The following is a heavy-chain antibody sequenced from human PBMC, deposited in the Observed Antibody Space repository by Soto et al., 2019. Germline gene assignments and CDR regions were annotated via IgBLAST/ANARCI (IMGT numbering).Heavy chain of an antibody. V-gene: IGHV3-30*18. CDR3: AKDSVDYSSPPYYYYGMDV. D-gene: IGHD4-4*01. Sequence: GGSLRLSCAASGFTFSSYGMHWVRQAPGKGLEWVAVISYDGSNKYYADSVKGRFTISRDNSKNTLYLQMNSLRAEDTAVYYCAKDSVDYSSPPYYYYGMDVWGQGTTVTVSS. CDR2: ISYDGSNK. CDR1: GFTFSSYG. J-gene: IGHJ6*02.